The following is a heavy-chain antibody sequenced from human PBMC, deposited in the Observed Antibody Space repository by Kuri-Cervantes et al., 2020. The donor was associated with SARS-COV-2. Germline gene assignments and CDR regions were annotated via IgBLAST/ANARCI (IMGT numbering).Heavy chain of an antibody. J-gene: IGHJ4*02. D-gene: IGHD4-17*01. CDR3: AKDSSYGDMYYFDY. Sequence: GESLKISCAASGFTVSSNYMSWVRQAPGKGLEWVSVIYSGGSTYYADSVKGRFTISRDNSKNTLYLQMNSLRAEDTAVYYCAKDSSYGDMYYFDYWGQGTLVTVSS. V-gene: IGHV3-66*02. CDR2: IYSGGST. CDR1: GFTVSSNY.